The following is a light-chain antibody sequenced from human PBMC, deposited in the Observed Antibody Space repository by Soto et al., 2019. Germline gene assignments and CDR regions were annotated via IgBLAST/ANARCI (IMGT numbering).Light chain of an antibody. Sequence: QSALTQPASVSGSPGQSITISCTGTSSDVGSYNLVSWYQHHPGKAPKLMIYEGSKRPSGVPNRFSGSKSGNTASLTISGLQAENDANYYCCSYAGSSTPSFGGGTKLTFL. J-gene: IGLJ2*01. CDR3: CSYAGSSTPS. CDR1: SSDVGSYNL. CDR2: EGS. V-gene: IGLV2-23*01.